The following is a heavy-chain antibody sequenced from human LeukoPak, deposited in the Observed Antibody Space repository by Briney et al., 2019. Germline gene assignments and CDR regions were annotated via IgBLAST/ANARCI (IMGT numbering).Heavy chain of an antibody. CDR3: ARDPSGGSIDY. J-gene: IGHJ4*02. Sequence: SETLSLTCTVSGGSISSYYWSWIRQPPGKGLEWIGYIYYSGSTNYNPSLKSRVTISVDTSKNQFSLKLSSVTAADTAVYYCARDPSGGSIDYWGQGTLVTVPS. CDR2: IYYSGST. V-gene: IGHV4-59*01. D-gene: IGHD2-15*01. CDR1: GGSISSYY.